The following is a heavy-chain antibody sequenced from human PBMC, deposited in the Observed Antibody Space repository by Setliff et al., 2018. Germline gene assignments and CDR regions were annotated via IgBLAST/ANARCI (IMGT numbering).Heavy chain of an antibody. Sequence: EASVKVSCKASGYTFTNSIMNWVRQAPGQGLEWMGWISAYNGNTYHAQKFQDRLSMTTDTSTSTAYMELRSLRADDTAVYYCERLVRHCTRISCQRTSEADLWGQGTQGTVS. J-gene: IGHJ5*02. CDR1: GYTFTNSI. D-gene: IGHD2-15*01. CDR2: ISAYNGNT. V-gene: IGHV1-18*04. CDR3: ERLVRHCTRISCQRTSEADL.